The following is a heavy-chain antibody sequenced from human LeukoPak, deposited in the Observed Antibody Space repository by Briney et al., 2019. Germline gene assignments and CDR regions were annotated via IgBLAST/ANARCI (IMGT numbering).Heavy chain of an antibody. CDR3: ARAPTWLQFFY. CDR2: ISGYNGNT. D-gene: IGHD5-24*01. CDR1: GYTFTSYG. J-gene: IGHJ4*02. V-gene: IGHV1-18*01. Sequence: ASVKVSCKASGYTFTSYGITWVRQAPGQGLEWMGWISGYNGNTNYAQKFQGRVTMTTDTSTSTVYMELRSLRSDDTAVYYCARAPTWLQFFYWGQGTLVTVSS.